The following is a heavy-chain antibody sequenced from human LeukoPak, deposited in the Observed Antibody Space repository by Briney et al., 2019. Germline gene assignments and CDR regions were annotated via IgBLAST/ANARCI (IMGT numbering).Heavy chain of an antibody. CDR3: ARGGAEYYDSSGYHFDY. D-gene: IGHD3-22*01. CDR2: ISSSSNYI. Sequence: GGSLRLSCAASGFTFSSYSMNWVRQAPGKGLEWVSSISSSSNYIYYADSVKGRFTISRDNAKNSLYLQMNSLRAEDTAVYYCARGGAEYYDSSGYHFDYWGQGTLVTVSS. J-gene: IGHJ4*02. V-gene: IGHV3-21*01. CDR1: GFTFSSYS.